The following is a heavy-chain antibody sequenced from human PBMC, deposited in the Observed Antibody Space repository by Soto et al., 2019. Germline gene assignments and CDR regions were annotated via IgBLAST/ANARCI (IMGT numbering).Heavy chain of an antibody. J-gene: IGHJ6*02. V-gene: IGHV1-69*13. Sequence: ASVKVSCKASGGTFSSYAISWVRQAPGQGLEWMGGIIPIFGTANYAQKFQGRVTITADESTSTAYMELSSLRSEDTAVYYCARESCPHRGSYCAYYYYGMDVWGHGTTVTVSS. CDR1: GGTFSSYA. CDR3: ARESCPHRGSYCAYYYYGMDV. D-gene: IGHD1-26*01. CDR2: IIPIFGTA.